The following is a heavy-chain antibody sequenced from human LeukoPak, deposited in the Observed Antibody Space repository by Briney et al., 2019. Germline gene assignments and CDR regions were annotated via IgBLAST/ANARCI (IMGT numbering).Heavy chain of an antibody. CDR2: ISGSGVST. CDR1: GYTFTSYG. V-gene: IGHV3-23*01. J-gene: IGHJ4*02. Sequence: SCKASGYTFTSYGISWVRQAPGKGLEWVSAISGSGVSTYYADSVKGRFTISRDNSKNMLYLQMNSLRAEDTAVYYCARDRDSSGWYDYWGQGTLVTVSS. D-gene: IGHD6-19*01. CDR3: ARDRDSSGWYDY.